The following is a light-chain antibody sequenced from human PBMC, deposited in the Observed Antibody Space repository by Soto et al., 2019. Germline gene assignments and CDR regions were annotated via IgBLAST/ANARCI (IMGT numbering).Light chain of an antibody. CDR1: QSVSSN. CDR3: QQYKNWPPIT. Sequence: ILMPQSPATLSVSPGERATLSCRASQSVSSNLAWYQKTPGQAPRLLIYGASNRATGIPARFSGSGSGTEFTLTISRLKSEDFAVYDCQQYKNWPPITVGQGTRLEIK. J-gene: IGKJ5*01. V-gene: IGKV3-15*01. CDR2: GAS.